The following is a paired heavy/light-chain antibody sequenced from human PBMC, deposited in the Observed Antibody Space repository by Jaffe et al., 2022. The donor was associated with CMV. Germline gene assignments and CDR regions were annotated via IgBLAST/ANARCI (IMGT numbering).Light chain of an antibody. CDR3: SSYTSSSTLG. Sequence: QSALTQPASVSGSPGQSITISCTGTSSDVGGYNYVSWYQQHPGKAPKLMIYDVSNRPSGVSNRFSGSKSGNTASLTISGLQAEDEADYYCSSYTSSSTLGFGGGTKLTVL. J-gene: IGLJ3*02. CDR1: SSDVGGYNY. V-gene: IGLV2-14*03. CDR2: DVS.
Heavy chain of an antibody. J-gene: IGHJ6*02. CDR2: MNPNSGNT. D-gene: IGHD6-6*01. Sequence: QVQLVQSGAEVKKPGASVKVSCKASGYTFTSYDINWVRQATGQGLEWMGWMNPNSGNTGYAQKFQGRVTMTRNTSISTAYMELSSLRSEDTAVYYCARVFNHYSSSSRGYYYYGMDVWGQGTTVTVSS. CDR3: ARVFNHYSSSSRGYYYYGMDV. CDR1: GYTFTSYD. V-gene: IGHV1-8*01.